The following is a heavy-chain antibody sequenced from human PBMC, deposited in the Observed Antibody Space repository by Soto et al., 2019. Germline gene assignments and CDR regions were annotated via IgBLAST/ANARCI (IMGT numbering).Heavy chain of an antibody. Sequence: ASVKVSCKASGYSFTNNHVSWVRQATGQGLEWMGWMNPGSGDTGYAQKFQGRVTMTRDISIATAYMVLSSLRSDDTAIYYCARMATFGSLNWFDPWGQGTLVTVSS. CDR3: ARMATFGSLNWFDP. CDR2: MNPGSGDT. CDR1: GYSFTNNH. V-gene: IGHV1-8*01. D-gene: IGHD3-16*01. J-gene: IGHJ5*02.